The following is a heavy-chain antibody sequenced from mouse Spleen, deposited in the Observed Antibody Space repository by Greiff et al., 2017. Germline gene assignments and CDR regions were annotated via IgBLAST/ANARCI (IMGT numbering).Heavy chain of an antibody. CDR1: GFTFSSYA. CDR3: ARIREWRRGVFDY. D-gene: IGHD3-2*02. J-gene: IGHJ2*01. V-gene: IGHV5-6-2*01. Sequence: EVKLMESGGGLVKPGGSLKLSCAASGFTFSSYAMSWVRQTPEKRLEWAAAINSNGGSTYYPDTVKDRFTISRDNAKNTLYLQMSSLRSEDTALYYCARIREWRRGVFDYWGQGTTLTVSS. CDR2: INSNGGST.